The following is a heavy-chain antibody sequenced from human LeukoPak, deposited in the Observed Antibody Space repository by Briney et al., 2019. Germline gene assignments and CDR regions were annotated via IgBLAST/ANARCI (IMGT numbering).Heavy chain of an antibody. CDR1: GVSFNSYY. J-gene: IGHJ3*02. D-gene: IGHD1-26*01. CDR2: IYSSGNS. Sequence: PSETLSLTCTASGVSFNSYYWTWLRQPAGKGLEWIGRIYSSGNSNYNPSLESRVTMSIGTSKNQFSLRLTSVTAADTAVYYCARERGSLRGDAFDIWGQGTVVTVSS. V-gene: IGHV4-4*07. CDR3: ARERGSLRGDAFDI.